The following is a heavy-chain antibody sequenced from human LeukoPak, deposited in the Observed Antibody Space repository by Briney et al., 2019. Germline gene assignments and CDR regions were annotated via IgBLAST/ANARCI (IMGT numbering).Heavy chain of an antibody. V-gene: IGHV3-21*01. D-gene: IGHD2-2*01. CDR1: GFTFSYYW. J-gene: IGHJ3*02. CDR2: ISSSSSYI. CDR3: ARVAAVVPAAIVRRGAFDI. Sequence: GGSLRLSCAASGFTFSYYWMHWVRQGPGKGLEWVSSISSSSSYIYYADSVKGRFTISRDNAKNSLYLQMNSLRAEDTAVYYCARVAAVVPAAIVRRGAFDIWGQGTMVTVSS.